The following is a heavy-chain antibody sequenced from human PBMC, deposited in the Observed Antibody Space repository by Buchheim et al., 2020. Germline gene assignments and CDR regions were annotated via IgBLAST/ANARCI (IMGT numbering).Heavy chain of an antibody. CDR1: GFTFSSYA. V-gene: IGHV3-30*14. D-gene: IGHD6-6*01. CDR3: ARGYDSSSF. Sequence: QVQLVESGGGVVQPGRSLRLSCAASGFTFSSYAMHWVRQAPGKGLEWVAVISYDGSNEYYADFVKGRFTISRDTSKSTLYFQMKSLRPEDTAVYYCARGYDSSSFWGQGTL. CDR2: ISYDGSNE. J-gene: IGHJ4*02.